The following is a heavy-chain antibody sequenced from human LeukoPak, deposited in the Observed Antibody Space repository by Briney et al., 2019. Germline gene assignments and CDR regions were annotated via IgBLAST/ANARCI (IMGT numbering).Heavy chain of an antibody. Sequence: GASVKVSCKASGYTFTTYGISWVRQAPGQGLEWMGWINTNTGNPTYAQGFTGRFVFSLDTSVSTAYLQISGLKAEDTAVYYCARQGSSGIDYWGQGTLVTVSS. D-gene: IGHD6-13*01. CDR3: ARQGSSGIDY. CDR1: GYTFTTYG. CDR2: INTNTGNP. J-gene: IGHJ4*02. V-gene: IGHV7-4-1*02.